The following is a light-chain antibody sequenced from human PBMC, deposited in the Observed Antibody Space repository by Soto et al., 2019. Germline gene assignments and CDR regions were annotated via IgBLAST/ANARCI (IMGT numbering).Light chain of an antibody. J-gene: IGKJ4*01. CDR2: AAS. Sequence: EIVMSQSPATLSVSPGERATLSCRASQSVSNNLAWYQQKPGQAPRLLIYAASTRATGIPARFSGSGSATDFTLTISSLQSEDFAVYYCQQYNNWPPLTFGGGTKVEIK. CDR3: QQYNNWPPLT. V-gene: IGKV3-15*01. CDR1: QSVSNN.